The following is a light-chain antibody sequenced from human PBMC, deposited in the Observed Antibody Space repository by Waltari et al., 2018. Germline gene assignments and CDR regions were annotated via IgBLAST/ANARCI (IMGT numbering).Light chain of an antibody. CDR3: YSTDFSGHDRV. Sequence: SYELTQPPSVSVSPGQTARITCSGDALSKKYAYWYQQKSGQAPVLVIYEDIKRPTGIPARFSASSSGTTATLTISGAQVDDEADYYCYSTDFSGHDRVFGGGTKLTIL. CDR1: ALSKKY. J-gene: IGLJ3*02. V-gene: IGLV3-10*01. CDR2: EDI.